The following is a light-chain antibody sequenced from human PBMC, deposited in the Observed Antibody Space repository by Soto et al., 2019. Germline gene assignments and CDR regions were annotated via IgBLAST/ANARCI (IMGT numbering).Light chain of an antibody. CDR1: QGISSY. Sequence: AIRMTQSPSSLSASTGYRVSISCWGSQGISSYLAWYQQKPGKAPKLLIYGASTLQSGVPSRFSGIGSGTDFTLTISCLQSEDFVTYYCKQYYSYPLTFGPGTKVDIK. CDR2: GAS. J-gene: IGKJ3*01. V-gene: IGKV1-8*01. CDR3: KQYYSYPLT.